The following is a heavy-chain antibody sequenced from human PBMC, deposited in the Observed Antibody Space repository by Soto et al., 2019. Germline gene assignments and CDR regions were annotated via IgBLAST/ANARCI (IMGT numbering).Heavy chain of an antibody. J-gene: IGHJ4*02. Sequence: QVQLVQSGAEVKRPGSSGKVSCKASGDTFAFYSINWVRQAPGLGLEWMGRINPILSMSNYAQRFQGRVTMTADKSTSTVYMVLNSLRSEDTAIYYCATSYGSGYRAFDYWGQGALVTVSS. D-gene: IGHD3-10*01. CDR3: ATSYGSGYRAFDY. V-gene: IGHV1-69*02. CDR2: INPILSMS. CDR1: GDTFAFYS.